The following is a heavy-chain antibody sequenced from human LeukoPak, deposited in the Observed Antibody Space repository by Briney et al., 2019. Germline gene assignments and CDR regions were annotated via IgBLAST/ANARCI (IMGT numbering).Heavy chain of an antibody. CDR2: ISDYGST. CDR3: ARVTGVTGTHYYMDV. CDR1: GGSISNYY. V-gene: IGHV4-59*01. D-gene: IGHD1-7*01. Sequence: PSETLSLTCSVSGGSISNYYWSWIRQPPGKGLEWIGYISDYGSTNYNPSLNSRVTISVDTSKSQVSLRLSSVTAADTAVYYCARVTGVTGTHYYMDVWGKGTTVTVSS. J-gene: IGHJ6*03.